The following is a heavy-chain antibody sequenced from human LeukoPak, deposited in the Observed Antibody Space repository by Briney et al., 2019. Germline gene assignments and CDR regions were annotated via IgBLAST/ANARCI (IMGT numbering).Heavy chain of an antibody. V-gene: IGHV3-11*01. CDR3: ARHYCSSTSCYYFDY. D-gene: IGHD2-2*01. J-gene: IGHJ4*02. CDR2: ISSSGSTI. CDR1: GFTFSDYY. Sequence: GGSLRLSCAASGFTFSDYYVSWIRQAPGKGLEWVSYISSSGSTIYYADSVKGRFTISRDNAKNSLYLQMNSLRAEDTAVYYCARHYCSSTSCYYFDYWGQGTLVTVSS.